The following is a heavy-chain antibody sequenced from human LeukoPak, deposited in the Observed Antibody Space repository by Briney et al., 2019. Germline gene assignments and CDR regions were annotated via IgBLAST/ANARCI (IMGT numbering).Heavy chain of an antibody. CDR3: ARGGEITGTYSGWFDP. CDR2: IYHSGST. CDR1: GYSLSSGYY. Sequence: PSETLSLTCTVSGYSLSSGYYWGWIRQPPGKGLEWIGSIYHSGSTYYNPSLKSRVTISVDTSKNQFSLKLSSVTAADTAVYYCARGGEITGTYSGWFDPWGQGTLVTVSS. V-gene: IGHV4-38-2*02. D-gene: IGHD1-20*01. J-gene: IGHJ5*02.